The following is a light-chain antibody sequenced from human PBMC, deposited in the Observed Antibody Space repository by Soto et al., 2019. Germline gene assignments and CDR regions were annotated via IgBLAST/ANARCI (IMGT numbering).Light chain of an antibody. J-gene: IGKJ1*01. CDR1: QSVSNNY. CDR3: QQYGSSPPRT. Sequence: EIVLTQSPGTLSLSPGERATLSCMAIQSVSNNYLAWYQQKPGQAPRLLIYGASTRATDVPDRFSGSGSGADFTLSISRLEPEDFAVYYCQQYGSSPPRTVGQGTKVEIK. V-gene: IGKV3-20*01. CDR2: GAS.